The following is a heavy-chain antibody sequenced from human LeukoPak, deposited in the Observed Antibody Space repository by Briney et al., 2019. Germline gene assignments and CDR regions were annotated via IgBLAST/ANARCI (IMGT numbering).Heavy chain of an antibody. CDR1: GFTFSSYA. D-gene: IGHD2-15*01. CDR3: AKDVGYCSGGSCSWFDP. V-gene: IGHV3-30-3*01. CDR2: ISYDGSNK. Sequence: GGSLRLSCAASGFTFSSYAMHWVRQAPGKGLEWVAVISYDGSNKYYADSVKGRFTISRDNSKNTLYLQMNSLRAEDTAVYYCAKDVGYCSGGSCSWFDPWGQGTLVTVSS. J-gene: IGHJ5*02.